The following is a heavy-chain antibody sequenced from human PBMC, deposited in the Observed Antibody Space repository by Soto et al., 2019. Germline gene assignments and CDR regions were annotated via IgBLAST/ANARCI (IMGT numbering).Heavy chain of an antibody. V-gene: IGHV1-18*01. Sequence: QVQLVQSGAEVKKPGASVKVSCKASGYTFTSYGISWVRQSPGQGLAWMGWISAYNGNTNYAEKLKVRVTMTTDTSTSREYMELRRLRSDFTDLYCSACGVHYGSGSRNWFDPWRQGTLVTASS. CDR1: GYTFTSYG. J-gene: IGHJ5*02. CDR3: ACGVHYGSGSRNWFDP. CDR2: ISAYNGNT. D-gene: IGHD3-10*01.